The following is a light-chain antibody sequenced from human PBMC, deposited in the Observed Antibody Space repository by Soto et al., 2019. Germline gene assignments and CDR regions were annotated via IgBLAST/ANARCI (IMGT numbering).Light chain of an antibody. Sequence: EIVVTQSPGTLSLSPGERATLSCRASQSISSSYLAWYQQKPGQAPRLLIYGASNRATGIPDRFSGSGSGTEFTLTISRLEPEDFAVYYCQQYVNSLYTFGQGTKLEIK. CDR2: GAS. V-gene: IGKV3-20*01. J-gene: IGKJ2*01. CDR3: QQYVNSLYT. CDR1: QSISSSY.